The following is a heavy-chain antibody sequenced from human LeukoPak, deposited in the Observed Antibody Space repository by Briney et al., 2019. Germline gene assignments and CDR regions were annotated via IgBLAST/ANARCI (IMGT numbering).Heavy chain of an antibody. CDR3: ARESGEFGLGYQLDP. V-gene: IGHV3-7*03. CDR1: GFTFNRYW. CDR2: IKQDGGEK. J-gene: IGHJ5*02. D-gene: IGHD2-2*01. Sequence: GGSLRLSCAASGFTFNRYWMSWVRQAPGKGLEWVANIKQDGGEKYYVDSVKGRFTISRDNAKNSLYLQMNSLRAEDTAVYYCARESGEFGLGYQLDPWGQGTLVSVSS.